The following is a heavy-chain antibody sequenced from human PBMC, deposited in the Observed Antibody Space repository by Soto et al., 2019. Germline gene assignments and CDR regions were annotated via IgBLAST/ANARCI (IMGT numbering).Heavy chain of an antibody. D-gene: IGHD3-22*01. V-gene: IGHV3-74*01. CDR3: AREYYYDSSGYYPNWFDP. CDR1: GFTFSSYW. CDR2: INSDGSST. Sequence: GGSLRLSCAASGFTFSSYWMHWVRQAPGKGLVWVSRINSDGSSTSYSDSVKGRFTISRDNAKNTLYLQMNSLRAEDTAVYYCAREYYYDSSGYYPNWFDPWGQGTLVTVSS. J-gene: IGHJ5*02.